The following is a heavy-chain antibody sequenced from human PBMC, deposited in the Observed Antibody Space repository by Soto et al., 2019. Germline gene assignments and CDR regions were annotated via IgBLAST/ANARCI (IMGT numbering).Heavy chain of an antibody. CDR2: ISGSGGST. V-gene: IGHV3-23*01. CDR1: GFTFSSYA. Sequence: HPGGSLRLSCAASGFTFSSYAMSWVRQAPGKGLEWVSAISGSGGSTYYADSVKGRFTISRDNSKNTLYLQMNSLRAEDTAVYYCAKGQQLVQDAFDIWGQGTMVTVSS. D-gene: IGHD6-6*01. CDR3: AKGQQLVQDAFDI. J-gene: IGHJ3*02.